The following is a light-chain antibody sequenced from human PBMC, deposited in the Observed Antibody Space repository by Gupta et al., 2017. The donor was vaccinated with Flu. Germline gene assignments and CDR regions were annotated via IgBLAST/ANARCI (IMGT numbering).Light chain of an antibody. CDR1: SSVVGGYNY. J-gene: IGLJ3*02. Sequence: SVTISCTGTSSVVGGYNYVSWYQQHPGKAPKLMIYDVSKRPSGVPDRFSGSKSGNTASLTISGLQAEDEADYYCCSYAGSYTRVFGGGTKLTVL. V-gene: IGLV2-11*01. CDR2: DVS. CDR3: CSYAGSYTRV.